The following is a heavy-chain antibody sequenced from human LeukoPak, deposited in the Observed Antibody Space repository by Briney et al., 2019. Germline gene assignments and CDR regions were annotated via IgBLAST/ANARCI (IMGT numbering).Heavy chain of an antibody. D-gene: IGHD3-22*01. CDR3: SKEEHMYYYDSSGYSFDY. J-gene: IGHJ4*02. Sequence: GGSLRLSCAAPGVTFRSYGMHGVRQAPGKGLEGVAVIWYDRSNKYYADSVKGRFTISRDNSKKTLYLQMNSLRAEDTAVYYRSKEEHMYYYDSSGYSFDYWGQGTLVTVSS. V-gene: IGHV3-33*06. CDR1: GVTFRSYG. CDR2: IWYDRSNK.